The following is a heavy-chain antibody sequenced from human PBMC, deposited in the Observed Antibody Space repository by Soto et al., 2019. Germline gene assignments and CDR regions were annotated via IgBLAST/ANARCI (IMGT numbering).Heavy chain of an antibody. CDR2: IYYSGST. J-gene: IGHJ6*02. D-gene: IGHD1-1*01. CDR1: GGSISSSSYY. V-gene: IGHV4-39*01. Sequence: PSETLSLTCTVSGGSISSSSYYWGWIRQPPGKGLEWIGSIYYSGSTYYNPPLKSRVTISVDTSKNQFSLKLSSVTAADTAVYYCARQMATTIYYYYGMDVWGQGTTVTVS. CDR3: ARQMATTIYYYYGMDV.